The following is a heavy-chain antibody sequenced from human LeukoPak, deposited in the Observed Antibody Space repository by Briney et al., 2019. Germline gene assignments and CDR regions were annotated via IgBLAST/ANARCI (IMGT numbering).Heavy chain of an antibody. D-gene: IGHD5-18*01. CDR2: INDSGGST. V-gene: IGHV3-23*01. J-gene: IGHJ4*02. CDR1: GFTFSSYA. CDR3: AKIPGYSYSLREPYFDY. Sequence: GGSLRLSCAASGFTFSSYAMSWVRQAPGKGLEWVSAINDSGGSTYYADSVKGRFTISRDNSKDTLYLRMNSLRAEDTAVYYCAKIPGYSYSLREPYFDYWGQGTLVTVSS.